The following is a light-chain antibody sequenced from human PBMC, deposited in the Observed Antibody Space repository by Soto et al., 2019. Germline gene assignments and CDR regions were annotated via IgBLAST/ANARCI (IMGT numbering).Light chain of an antibody. V-gene: IGKV3-11*01. CDR3: QQRSNWPPT. CDR1: QSVRNNY. CDR2: GAS. J-gene: IGKJ4*01. Sequence: IVLTQSPDTLSLSPGERVTLSCRASQSVRNNYLAWYQQKPGQAPRLLIYGASTRATGIPARFSGSGSGTDFTLTISSLEPEDFAVYYCQQRSNWPPTFGGGTKVDIK.